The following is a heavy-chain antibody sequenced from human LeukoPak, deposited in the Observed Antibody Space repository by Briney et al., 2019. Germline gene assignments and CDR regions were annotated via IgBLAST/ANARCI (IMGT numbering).Heavy chain of an antibody. CDR2: INHSGST. D-gene: IGHD6-6*01. CDR3: ARVASSIAARPLFGYYYYYMDV. J-gene: IGHJ6*03. CDR1: GGSFSGYY. Sequence: PSETLSLTCAVYGGSFSGYYWSWIRQPPGKGLEWIGEINHSGSTNYNPSLKSRVTISVDTSKNQFSLKLSSVTAADTAVYYCARVASSIAARPLFGYYYYYMDVWGKGTTVTASS. V-gene: IGHV4-34*01.